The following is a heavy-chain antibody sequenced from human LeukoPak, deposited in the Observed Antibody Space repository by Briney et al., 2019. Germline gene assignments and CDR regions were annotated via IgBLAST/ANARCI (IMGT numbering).Heavy chain of an antibody. CDR3: AKAVLRAGDYYYMDV. Sequence: GGSLRLSCAASGFTFSSYSMNWVRQAPGKGLEWISYIGSGSDTIKYADSVKGRFTISRDNAKNTLYLQMNSLRAEDTAVYYCAKAVLRAGDYYYMDVWGKGTTVTVSS. CDR1: GFTFSSYS. J-gene: IGHJ6*03. V-gene: IGHV3-48*01. D-gene: IGHD3-9*01. CDR2: IGSGSDTI.